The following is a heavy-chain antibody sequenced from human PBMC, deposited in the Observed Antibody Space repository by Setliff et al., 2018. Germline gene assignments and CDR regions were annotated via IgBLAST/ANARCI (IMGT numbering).Heavy chain of an antibody. Sequence: ASVKVSCKASGYTFTNYYMHWVRQAPGQGLEWMGIINPSGGSTSYAQKFQGRVTMTRDTSTSTVYMELSSLRSEDTAVYYCARYGSGEGHDYWGQGTLVTVSS. CDR3: ARYGSGEGHDY. CDR2: INPSGGST. CDR1: GYTFTNYY. D-gene: IGHD3-10*01. J-gene: IGHJ4*02. V-gene: IGHV1-46*01.